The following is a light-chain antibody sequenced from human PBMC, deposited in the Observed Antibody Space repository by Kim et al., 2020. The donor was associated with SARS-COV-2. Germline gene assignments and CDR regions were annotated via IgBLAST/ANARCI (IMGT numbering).Light chain of an antibody. CDR1: SANIKSNG. CDR2: SDN. J-gene: IGLJ3*02. CDR3: AAWDDSLNGWV. Sequence: ELTQPPSASGTPGQTVTISCSGSSANIKSNGVNWYQQHPGTAPKVLFYSDNQRPSGVPDRFFASKSGTSASLAISGLQSEDEADYFCAAWDDSLNGWVFGGGTQLTVL. V-gene: IGLV1-44*01.